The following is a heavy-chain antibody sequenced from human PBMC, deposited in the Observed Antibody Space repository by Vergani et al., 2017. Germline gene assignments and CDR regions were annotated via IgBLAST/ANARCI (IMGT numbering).Heavy chain of an antibody. J-gene: IGHJ3*01. CDR2: AYTSGGT. D-gene: IGHD1-26*01. Sequence: QVQLQESGPGLVRPSETLSLTCSVSGTSVSSGTHYWNWIRQPADKTLEGIGRAYTSGGTDYNPTRRSRSTLSLVRSTNQVSLKVSSVTAADTAVYFCGRETGVGDDGFELWGRGTRVRVSA. CDR1: GTSVSSGTHY. CDR3: GRETGVGDDGFEL. V-gene: IGHV4-61*02.